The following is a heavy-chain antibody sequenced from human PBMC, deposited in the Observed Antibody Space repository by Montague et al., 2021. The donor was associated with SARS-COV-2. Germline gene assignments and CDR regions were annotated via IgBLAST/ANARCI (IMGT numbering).Heavy chain of an antibody. V-gene: IGHV4-39*01. CDR2: IGYSASS. J-gene: IGHJ5*01. CDR1: GAYIGSSFSY. D-gene: IGHD1-1*01. CDR3: AGYRVGTMLDS. Sequence: SETLSLTYTVPGAYIGSSFSYWGWIRQPPGKGPEWIGSIGYSASSFYNLSLRSRVTISEDTSRNQFSLKVTSVTAADTAVYYCAGYRVGTMLDSWGPGTLVTVSS.